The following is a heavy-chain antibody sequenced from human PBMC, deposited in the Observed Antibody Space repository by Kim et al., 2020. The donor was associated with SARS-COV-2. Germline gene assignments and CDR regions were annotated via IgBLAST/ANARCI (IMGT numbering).Heavy chain of an antibody. D-gene: IGHD3-9*01. Sequence: FQGRVTITADESTSTAYMELSSLRSEDTAVYYCARVGGYYDILTGYYLDYWGQGTLVTVSS. CDR3: ARVGGYYDILTGYYLDY. J-gene: IGHJ4*02. V-gene: IGHV1-69*19.